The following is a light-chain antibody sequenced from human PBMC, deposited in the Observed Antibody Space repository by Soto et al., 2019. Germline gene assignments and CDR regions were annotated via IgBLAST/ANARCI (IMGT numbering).Light chain of an antibody. CDR2: LGS. CDR1: QSLLHSNGYNY. Sequence: DIVMTQSPLSLPVTPGEPASISCRSSQSLLHSNGYNYLDWYLQKPGQSPQLLIYLGSNRSSGVPDRFSGSGSGTDFTLKISRVEAEDVGVYYCMQALQTPSFGGVTMVDIK. CDR3: MQALQTPS. V-gene: IGKV2-28*01. J-gene: IGKJ4*01.